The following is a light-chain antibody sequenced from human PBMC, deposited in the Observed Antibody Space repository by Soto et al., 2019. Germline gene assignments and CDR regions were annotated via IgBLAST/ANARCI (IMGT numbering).Light chain of an antibody. J-gene: IGKJ1*01. CDR2: GAS. CDR1: QSVSSD. V-gene: IGKV3-15*01. CDR3: QQYNNWPRT. Sequence: ETVLTQSTPTLSVSPRERVTLSCRASQSVSSDLAWYHQKPGQAPGLLIYGASTRATGIPARFSGSGSGTEFTLTINSLQSEDFAVYYCQQYNNWPRTFGQGTKVAIK.